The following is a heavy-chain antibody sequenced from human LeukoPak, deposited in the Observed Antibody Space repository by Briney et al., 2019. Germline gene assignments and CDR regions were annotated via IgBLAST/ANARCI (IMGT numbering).Heavy chain of an antibody. Sequence: PGGSLRLSCAASGFTFSSYEMNWVRQAPGKGLEWVSYISSSGSTIYNADSVKGRFTISRDNAKDSLYLRMNSLRAEDTAVYYCARIPGSSRYFDYWGQGTLVTVSS. D-gene: IGHD6-13*01. V-gene: IGHV3-48*03. CDR1: GFTFSSYE. CDR3: ARIPGSSRYFDY. CDR2: ISSSGSTI. J-gene: IGHJ4*02.